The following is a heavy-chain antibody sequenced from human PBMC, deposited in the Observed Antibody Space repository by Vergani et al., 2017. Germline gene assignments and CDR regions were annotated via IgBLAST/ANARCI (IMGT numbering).Heavy chain of an antibody. Sequence: QVQLVQSGAEVKKPGSSVKVSCKASGGTFSSYAISWVRQAPGQGLEWMGRTTPLFGTTNIPQKFRGRVTITADKSTGTAYMELRSLKSEDTAMYYCARSTDYPDDYVSSDYFRRTLDVWGKGTTVTVS. CDR2: TTPLFGTT. V-gene: IGHV1-69*13. D-gene: IGHD4/OR15-4a*01. CDR1: GGTFSSYA. CDR3: ARSTDYPDDYVSSDYFRRTLDV. J-gene: IGHJ6*03.